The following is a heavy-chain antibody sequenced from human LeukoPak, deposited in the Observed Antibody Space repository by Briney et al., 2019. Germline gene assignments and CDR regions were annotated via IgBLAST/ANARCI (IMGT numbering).Heavy chain of an antibody. D-gene: IGHD2-15*01. CDR1: GGTFSSYA. CDR2: IIPIFGTA. J-gene: IGHJ4*02. CDR3: ASGTPYCSGGSCYSYYFDY. V-gene: IGHV1-69*13. Sequence: SVKVSCKASGGTFSSYAISWVRQAPGQGLEWMGGIIPIFGTANYAQKFQGRVTITADESTSTAYMELSSLRSEDTAVYYCASGTPYCSGGSCYSYYFDYWGQGTLVTVSS.